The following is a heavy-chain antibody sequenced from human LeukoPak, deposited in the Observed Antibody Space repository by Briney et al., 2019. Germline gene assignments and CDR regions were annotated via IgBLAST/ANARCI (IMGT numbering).Heavy chain of an antibody. D-gene: IGHD2-15*01. J-gene: IGHJ5*02. CDR1: GGSVSSGSYY. V-gene: IGHV4-61*01. Sequence: PSETLSLTCTVSGGSVSSGSYYWSWIRQPPGKGLEWIGYIYYSGSTNYNPSLKSRVTISVDTSKNQFSLKLSSVTAADTAVYYCAREVASSENWFDPWGQGTLVTVSS. CDR2: IYYSGST. CDR3: AREVASSENWFDP.